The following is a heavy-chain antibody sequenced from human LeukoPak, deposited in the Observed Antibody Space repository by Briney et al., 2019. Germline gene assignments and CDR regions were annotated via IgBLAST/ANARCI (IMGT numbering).Heavy chain of an antibody. J-gene: IGHJ6*03. D-gene: IGHD2-2*01. CDR2: IIPIFGTA. Sequence: GASVKVSCKASGYTFTSYAISWVRQAPGQGLEWMGGIIPIFGTANYAQKFQGRVTITADESTSTAYMELSSLRSEDTAVYYCASEEPGSVPDYYYYMDVWGKGTTVTVSS. CDR1: GYTFTSYA. CDR3: ASEEPGSVPDYYYYMDV. V-gene: IGHV1-69*13.